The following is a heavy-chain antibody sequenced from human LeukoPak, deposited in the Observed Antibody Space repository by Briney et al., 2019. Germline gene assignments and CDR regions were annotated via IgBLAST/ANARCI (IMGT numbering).Heavy chain of an antibody. V-gene: IGHV1-69*04. CDR2: IIPIFGIA. J-gene: IGHJ4*02. D-gene: IGHD2-2*01. Sequence: SVKVSCKASGGTFSSYAISWGRQAPGQGLEWMGRIIPIFGIANYAQKFQGRVTITPDKSTSTAYMELRSLRSEDTAVYYCARASSTSLLLDYWGQGPLVTVSS. CDR1: GGTFSSYA. CDR3: ARASSTSLLLDY.